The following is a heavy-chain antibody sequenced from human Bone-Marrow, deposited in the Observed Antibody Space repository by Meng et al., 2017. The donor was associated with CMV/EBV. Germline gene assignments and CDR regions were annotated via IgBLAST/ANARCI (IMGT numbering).Heavy chain of an antibody. CDR3: ARGFRGSGWYHWFDP. CDR2: IIPILGIA. D-gene: IGHD6-19*01. J-gene: IGHJ5*02. V-gene: IGHV1-69*02. Sequence: SVKVSCKASGGTFSSYTISWVRQAPGQGLEWMGRIIPILGIANYAQKFQGRVTITADKSTSTAYMELSSLRSEDTAVYYCARGFRGSGWYHWFDPWGQGTLVTVAS. CDR1: GGTFSSYT.